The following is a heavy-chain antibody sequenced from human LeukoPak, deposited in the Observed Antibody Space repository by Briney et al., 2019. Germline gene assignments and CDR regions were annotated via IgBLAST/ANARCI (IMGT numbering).Heavy chain of an antibody. J-gene: IGHJ4*02. CDR1: GDSMTNYY. Sequence: SETLSLACTVSGDSMTNYYWSWIRQPPGMGLEWLGYISYSGSTDYNPSLKSRVTFSIDTSKNQFSLWLDSVTAADTAVYYCASAPHVNYFDFWGQGALVTVSA. V-gene: IGHV4-59*08. D-gene: IGHD2/OR15-2a*01. CDR2: ISYSGST. CDR3: ASAPHVNYFDF.